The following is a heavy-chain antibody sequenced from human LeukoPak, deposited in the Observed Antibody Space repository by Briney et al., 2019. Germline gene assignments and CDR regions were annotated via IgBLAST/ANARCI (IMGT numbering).Heavy chain of an antibody. J-gene: IGHJ4*02. V-gene: IGHV1-2*02. Sequence: ASVKVSCKASAYTFTDYYMHWVRQAPGQGLEWMGWINPNSGDTNYAQKFKARVTMTGDTSISTAYMELSSLRYDDTAVYYCARDTGSVFDYWGQGTLVTVSS. CDR2: INPNSGDT. CDR3: ARDTGSVFDY. D-gene: IGHD3-10*01. CDR1: AYTFTDYY.